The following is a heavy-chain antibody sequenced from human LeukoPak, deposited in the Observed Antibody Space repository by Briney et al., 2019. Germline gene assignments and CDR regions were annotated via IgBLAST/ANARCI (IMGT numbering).Heavy chain of an antibody. CDR3: AKVRKSSIGAPFDY. CDR2: ISGSGDST. J-gene: IGHJ4*02. Sequence: PGGALRLSCAASGFTFSSYAMSWVRQAPGKGLEWVSGISGSGDSTYYADLVEGRFTISRDKSKNTLYLQMNSVRAEDTAVYYCAKVRKSSIGAPFDYWGQGTLVTVSS. D-gene: IGHD2-21*01. CDR1: GFTFSSYA. V-gene: IGHV3-23*01.